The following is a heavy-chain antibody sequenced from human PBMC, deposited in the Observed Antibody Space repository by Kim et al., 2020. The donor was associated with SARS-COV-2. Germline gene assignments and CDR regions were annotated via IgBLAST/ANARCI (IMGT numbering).Heavy chain of an antibody. CDR3: ARDGGFGEYGMDV. CDR2: TYHGGST. J-gene: IGHJ6*02. V-gene: IGHV3-53*01. Sequence: GGSLRLSCAASGFTVSKNYMNWVRQAPGKGLEWVSITYHGGSTDYADSVRGRFTISRDNSKNTLNLQMSSLRAEDTAVYYCARDGGFGEYGMDVWGQGTT. D-gene: IGHD3-10*01. CDR1: GFTVSKNY.